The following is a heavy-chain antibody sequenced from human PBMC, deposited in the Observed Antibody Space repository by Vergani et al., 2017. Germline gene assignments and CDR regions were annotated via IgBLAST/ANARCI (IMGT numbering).Heavy chain of an antibody. CDR3: AKAGSVTSGSLQYNFYMDV. CDR1: GFSFNQYG. CDR2: TWYDGNNK. D-gene: IGHD3-10*01. Sequence: QVQLVESGGGVVQPGRSLRLSCAASGFSFNQYGMHWVRQAPGKGLEWVAVTWYDGNNKQYADSVKGRFTISRDNSKNTLDLQMNSLRTQDTAVYYCAKAGSVTSGSLQYNFYMDVWGKXP. J-gene: IGHJ6*03. V-gene: IGHV3-33*06.